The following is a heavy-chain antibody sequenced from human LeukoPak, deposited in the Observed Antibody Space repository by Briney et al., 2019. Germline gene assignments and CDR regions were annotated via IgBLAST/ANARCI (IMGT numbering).Heavy chain of an antibody. CDR1: GGSISGGGYY. J-gene: IGHJ4*02. V-gene: IGHV4-31*03. CDR2: IYYSGST. Sequence: SETLSLTCTVSGGSISGGGYYWSWIRQHPGKGLEWIGYIYYSGSTYYNPSLKSRVTISVDTSKNQFSLKLSSVAAADTAVYYCARSRGGSYLGFDYWGQGTLVTVSS. CDR3: ARSRGGSYLGFDY. D-gene: IGHD1-26*01.